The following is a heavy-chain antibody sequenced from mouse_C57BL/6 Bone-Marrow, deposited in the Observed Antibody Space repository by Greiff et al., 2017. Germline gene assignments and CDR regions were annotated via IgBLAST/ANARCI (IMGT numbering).Heavy chain of an antibody. CDR1: GYTFTSYG. Sequence: QVQLQQSGAELARPGASVKLSCKASGYTFTSYGISWVKQRTGQGLEWIGEIYPRSGNTYYNEKFKGKATLTADKSSSTAYMELRSLTSEDSAVYFCARSLPLFAYWGQGTLVTVSA. V-gene: IGHV1-81*01. CDR2: IYPRSGNT. J-gene: IGHJ3*01. CDR3: ARSLPLFAY.